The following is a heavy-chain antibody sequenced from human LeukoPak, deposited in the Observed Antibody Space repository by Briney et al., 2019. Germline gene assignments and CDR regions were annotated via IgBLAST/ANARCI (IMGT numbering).Heavy chain of an antibody. CDR2: ISYDGSNK. D-gene: IGHD6-19*01. J-gene: IGHJ3*02. Sequence: GGSLRLSCAASGFTFSSYAMHWVRQAPGKGLEGVAVISYDGSNKYYADSVKGRFTISRDNSKNTLYLQMNSLRAEDTAVYYCAREAAVSGHDSFDIWGQGTVVTVSS. CDR1: GFTFSSYA. V-gene: IGHV3-30-3*01. CDR3: AREAAVSGHDSFDI.